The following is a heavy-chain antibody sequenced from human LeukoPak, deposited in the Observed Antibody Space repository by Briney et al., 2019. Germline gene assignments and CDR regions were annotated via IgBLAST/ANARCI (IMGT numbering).Heavy chain of an antibody. Sequence: SGPTLFHPTQALTLTCTFSGFSLSTSGVGVGWIRQPPVKALEWLALIYWDEDKRYIPSLKSRLTITKDTSKNQVVLTMTNMDPVDTATYYCARWSGGSYPYWGQGTLVTVSS. D-gene: IGHD1-26*01. CDR2: IYWDEDK. J-gene: IGHJ4*02. V-gene: IGHV2-5*02. CDR3: ARWSGGSYPY. CDR1: GFSLSTSGVG.